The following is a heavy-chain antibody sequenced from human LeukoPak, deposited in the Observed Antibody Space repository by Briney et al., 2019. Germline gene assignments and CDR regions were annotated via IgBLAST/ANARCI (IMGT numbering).Heavy chain of an antibody. J-gene: IGHJ3*02. CDR2: IYSGGST. CDR1: GFTVSSNY. V-gene: IGHV3-53*01. D-gene: IGHD3-22*01. CDR3: TRSDYYDSSGPGQFYAFDI. Sequence: PGGSLRLSCAASGFTVSSNYMSWVRQAPGKGLEWVSVIYSGGSTYSADSVRGRFTISRDNSKNTLYLQMNSLRAEDTAVYYCTRSDYYDSSGPGQFYAFDIWGQGTMVTVSS.